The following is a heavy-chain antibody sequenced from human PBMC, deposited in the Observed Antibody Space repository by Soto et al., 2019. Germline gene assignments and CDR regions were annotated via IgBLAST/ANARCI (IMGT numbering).Heavy chain of an antibody. Sequence: QVQLQQWGAGLLKPSETLSLTCAVYGGSFSGYYWSWIRQPPGKGLEWIGEINHSGSTNYNPSLKSRVTISVDPSKNQFSLKLSSVTAADTAVYYCARELAVAGFDYWGQGTLVTVSS. J-gene: IGHJ4*02. D-gene: IGHD6-19*01. V-gene: IGHV4-34*01. CDR3: ARELAVAGFDY. CDR2: INHSGST. CDR1: GGSFSGYY.